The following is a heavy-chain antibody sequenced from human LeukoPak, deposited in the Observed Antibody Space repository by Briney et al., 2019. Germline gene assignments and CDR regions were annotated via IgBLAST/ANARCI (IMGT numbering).Heavy chain of an antibody. D-gene: IGHD2-2*01. CDR1: GFTFGSYA. CDR3: AKDCTSTNCYVDY. J-gene: IGHJ4*02. Sequence: GGSLRLSCAATGFTFGSYAMSWVRQAPGKGLEWVSAISGSGGSTYYADSVKGRFTVSRDNSKNTLYLQMNSLRAEDTALYYCAKDCTSTNCYVDYWGQGTLVTVSS. V-gene: IGHV3-23*01. CDR2: ISGSGGST.